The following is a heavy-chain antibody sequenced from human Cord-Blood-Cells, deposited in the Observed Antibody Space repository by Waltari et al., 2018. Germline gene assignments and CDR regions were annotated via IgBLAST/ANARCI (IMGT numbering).Heavy chain of an antibody. D-gene: IGHD3-10*01. CDR2: IKQDGSEK. CDR1: GFTFSSYW. J-gene: IGHJ4*02. Sequence: EVQLVESGGGLVQPGGSLGLSCAASGFTFSSYWMRWVRQAPGKGLEWVANIKQDGSEKYYVDSVKGRFTISRDNAKNSLYLQMNSLRAEDTAVYYCARDSGRNSNFDYWGQGTLVTVSS. V-gene: IGHV3-7*01. CDR3: ARDSGRNSNFDY.